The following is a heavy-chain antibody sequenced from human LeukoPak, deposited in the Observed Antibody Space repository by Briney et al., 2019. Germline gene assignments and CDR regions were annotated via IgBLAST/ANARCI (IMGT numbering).Heavy chain of an antibody. CDR1: GGSISSGDYY. CDR3: ARETVTPHNVVGLNWFDP. V-gene: IGHV4-30-4*08. D-gene: IGHD2-15*01. CDR2: IYYSGST. Sequence: PSETLSLTCTVSGGSISSGDYYWSWIRQPPGKGLEWIGYIYYSGSTYYNPSLKSRVTISVDTSKNQFPLKLSSVTAADTAVYYCARETVTPHNVVGLNWFDPWGQGTLVTVSS. J-gene: IGHJ5*02.